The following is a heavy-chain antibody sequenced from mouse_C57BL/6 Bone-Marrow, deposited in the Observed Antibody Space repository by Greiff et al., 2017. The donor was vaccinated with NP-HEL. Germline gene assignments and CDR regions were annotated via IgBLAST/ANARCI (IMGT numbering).Heavy chain of an antibody. CDR3: ARGHSNYEDY. D-gene: IGHD2-5*01. J-gene: IGHJ2*01. Sequence: EVHLVESGGGLVKPGGSLKLSCAASGFTFSSYTMSWVRQTPEKRLEWVATISGGGGNTYYPDSVKGRFTISRDNAKNTLYLQMSSLRSEDTALYYCARGHSNYEDYWGKGTTLTVSS. CDR1: GFTFSSYT. CDR2: ISGGGGNT. V-gene: IGHV5-9*01.